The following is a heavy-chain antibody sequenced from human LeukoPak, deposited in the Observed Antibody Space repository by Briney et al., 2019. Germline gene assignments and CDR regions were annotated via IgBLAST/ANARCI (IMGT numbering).Heavy chain of an antibody. V-gene: IGHV1-69*01. CDR2: IIPIFGTA. CDR3: ATQDEERPVTSYDAFDI. Sequence: SVKVSCKTSGGTFSSYAISWVRQAPGQGLEWMGGIIPIFGTANYAQKFQGRVTITADESTSTAYMELSSLRSEDTAVYYCATQDEERPVTSYDAFDIWGQGTMVTVSS. CDR1: GGTFSSYA. J-gene: IGHJ3*02. D-gene: IGHD1-1*01.